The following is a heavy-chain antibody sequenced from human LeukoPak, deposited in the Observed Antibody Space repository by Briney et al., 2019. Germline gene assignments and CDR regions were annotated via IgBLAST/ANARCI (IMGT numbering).Heavy chain of an antibody. CDR2: INPNSGDT. CDR3: ARARVAAVAGEVFDF. J-gene: IGHJ4*02. V-gene: IGHV1-2*02. Sequence: ASVKVSCKASGYTFTGYYMYWVRQAPGQGLEWMGWINPNSGDTNYAQKFQGRVTMTRDTSISTAYMELSRLRSDDTAVYYCARARVAAVAGEVFDFWGQGTLVTVSS. CDR1: GYTFTGYY. D-gene: IGHD6-13*01.